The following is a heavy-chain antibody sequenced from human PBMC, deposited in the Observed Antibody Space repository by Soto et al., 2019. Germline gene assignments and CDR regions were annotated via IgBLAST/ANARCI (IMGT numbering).Heavy chain of an antibody. CDR1: GGSVSSGSYY. J-gene: IGHJ6*02. CDR2: IYYSGST. D-gene: IGHD3-10*01. V-gene: IGHV4-61*01. CDR3: ARDTASKILPPGVRGGMDV. Sequence: SETLSLTCTVSGGSVSSGSYYWSWIRQPPGKGLEWIGYIYYSGSTNYNPSLKSRVTISVDTSKNQFSLKLSSVTAADTAVYYCARDTASKILPPGVRGGMDVWGQGTTVTVSS.